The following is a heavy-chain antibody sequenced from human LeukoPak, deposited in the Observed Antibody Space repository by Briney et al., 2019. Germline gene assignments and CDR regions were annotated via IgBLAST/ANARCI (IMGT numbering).Heavy chain of an antibody. J-gene: IGHJ4*02. Sequence: PGGSLRLSCAASGFTFSSYEMNWVRQAPGKGLEWVPYISSSGSTIYYADSVKGRFTISRENAKNSLYLQMNSLKAEDTAVYSCARHRVGIAADYWGQGTLVTVSS. CDR3: ARHRVGIAADY. V-gene: IGHV3-48*03. CDR1: GFTFSSYE. CDR2: ISSSGSTI. D-gene: IGHD6-13*01.